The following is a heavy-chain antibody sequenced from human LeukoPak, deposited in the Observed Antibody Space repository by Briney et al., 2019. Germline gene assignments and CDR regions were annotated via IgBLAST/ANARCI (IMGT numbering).Heavy chain of an antibody. CDR1: GFTFSSYS. V-gene: IGHV3-21*01. CDR3: ARGDNYDSSGYHFDY. CDR2: ISSSSYI. J-gene: IGHJ4*02. D-gene: IGHD3-22*01. Sequence: GGSLRLSCAASGFTFSSYSMNWVRQAPGKGLEWVSSISSSSYIYYADSVKGRFTISRDNAKNSLYLQMNSLRAEDTAVYYCARGDNYDSSGYHFDYWGQGTLVTVSS.